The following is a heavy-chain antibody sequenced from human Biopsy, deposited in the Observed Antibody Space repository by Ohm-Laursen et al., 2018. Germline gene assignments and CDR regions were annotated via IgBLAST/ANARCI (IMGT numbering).Heavy chain of an antibody. Sequence: SLRLSCAASGFTFGSYWMTWVRQAPGKGLEWVANIKQDGSEEYYVDSVKGRFTISRDNAENSLYLEMNSMRTEDTAVYYCARGGEGSGSFVKPPKTWFDPWGQGTLVTVSS. V-gene: IGHV3-7*01. CDR2: IKQDGSEE. CDR1: GFTFGSYW. CDR3: ARGGEGSGSFVKPPKTWFDP. D-gene: IGHD3-10*01. J-gene: IGHJ5*02.